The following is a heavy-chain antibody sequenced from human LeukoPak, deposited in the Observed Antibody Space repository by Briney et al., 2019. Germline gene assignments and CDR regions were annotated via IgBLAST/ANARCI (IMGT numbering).Heavy chain of an antibody. CDR1: GFTFSSYA. V-gene: IGHV3-23*01. CDR3: AKRFLTSLGYCRGGSCYFLDY. D-gene: IGHD2-15*01. Sequence: PGGSLRLSCAASGFTFSSYAMSWVRQAPGKGLEWVSAISGSGGSTYYADSVKGRFTISRDNSKNTLYLQMNSLRAEDTAVYYCAKRFLTSLGYCRGGSCYFLDYWGQGTLVTVSS. CDR2: ISGSGGST. J-gene: IGHJ4*02.